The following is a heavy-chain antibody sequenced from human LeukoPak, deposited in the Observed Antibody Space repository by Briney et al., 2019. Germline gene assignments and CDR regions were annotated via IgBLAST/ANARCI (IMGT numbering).Heavy chain of an antibody. CDR3: ARVRYGSGSGPVDY. CDR2: IWYDGSNK. J-gene: IGHJ4*02. Sequence: PGGSLRLSCAASGFTFSSYGMHWVRQAPGKGLEWVAVIWYDGSNKYYADSVKGRFTISRDNSKNTLYLQMNSLRAEDTAVYYCARVRYGSGSGPVDYWGQGTLVTVSS. D-gene: IGHD3-10*01. CDR1: GFTFSSYG. V-gene: IGHV3-33*01.